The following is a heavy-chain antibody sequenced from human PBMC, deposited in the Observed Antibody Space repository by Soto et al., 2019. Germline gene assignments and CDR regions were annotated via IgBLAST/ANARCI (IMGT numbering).Heavy chain of an antibody. V-gene: IGHV4-30-4*01. CDR2: IYYSGST. CDR3: ARALPPPMVRGVVNWFDP. Sequence: QVQLQESGPGLVKPSQTLSLTCTVSGGSISSGDYYWSWIRQPPVKGLEWIGYIYYSGSTYYNPSLKSRVTISVDTSKNQFSLELSSVTAADTAVYYCARALPPPMVRGVVNWFDPWGQGTLVTVSS. CDR1: GGSISSGDYY. J-gene: IGHJ5*02. D-gene: IGHD3-10*01.